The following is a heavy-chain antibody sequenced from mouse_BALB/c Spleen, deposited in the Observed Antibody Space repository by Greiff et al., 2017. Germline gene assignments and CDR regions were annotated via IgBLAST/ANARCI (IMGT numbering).Heavy chain of an antibody. V-gene: IGHV3-6*02. CDR1: GYSITSGYY. Sequence: EVKLMESGPGLVKPSQSLSLTCSVTGYSITSGYYWNWIRQFPGNKLEWMGYISYDGSNNYNPSLKNRISITRDTSKNQFFLKLNSVTTEDTATYYCARDLIYYDYDAYWGQGTLVTVSA. D-gene: IGHD2-4*01. CDR3: ARDLIYYDYDAY. J-gene: IGHJ3*01. CDR2: ISYDGSN.